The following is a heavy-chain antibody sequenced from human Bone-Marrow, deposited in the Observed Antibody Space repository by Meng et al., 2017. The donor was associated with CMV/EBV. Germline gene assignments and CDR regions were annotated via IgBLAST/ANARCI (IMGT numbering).Heavy chain of an antibody. CDR2: MNPNSGNT. Sequence: ASVKVSCKASGYTFTTYDINWVRQATGQGLEWMGWMNPNSGNTGYAQKFQGRVTMTRNTSISTAYMELSSLRSEDTAMYYCARARGYYGSGSYYPHFDYWGQRTLVAVSS. D-gene: IGHD3-10*01. J-gene: IGHJ4*02. CDR1: GYTFTTYD. CDR3: ARARGYYGSGSYYPHFDY. V-gene: IGHV1-8*01.